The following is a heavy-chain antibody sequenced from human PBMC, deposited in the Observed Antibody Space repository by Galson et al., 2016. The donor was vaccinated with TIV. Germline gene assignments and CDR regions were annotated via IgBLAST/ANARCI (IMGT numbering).Heavy chain of an antibody. D-gene: IGHD1-1*01. Sequence: ETLSLTCSVSGGSMKTHYWTWIRQPPGKRLEWIGYIAYTGSPNYNPALRSRVTISMKTSKNQFSLMLKSVTVADTAVYYCARGRFWMGTWNALGGDYWGQGTLVSVSS. CDR1: GGSMKTHY. CDR2: IAYTGSP. CDR3: ARGRFWMGTWNALGGDY. J-gene: IGHJ4*02. V-gene: IGHV4-59*11.